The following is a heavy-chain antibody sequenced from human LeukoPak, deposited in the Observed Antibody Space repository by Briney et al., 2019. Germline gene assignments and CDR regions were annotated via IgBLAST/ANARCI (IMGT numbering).Heavy chain of an antibody. CDR2: ITGGDDRT. D-gene: IGHD1-14*01. Sequence: GGTLRLSCAASGFTFSSYGLNWVRQAPGKGLEWVSVITGGDDRTYYAASVKGRFTISRDNSKNTLYLQMNSLRAEDTAVYYCARTLRAPYYYMDIWGKGTTVTVSS. CDR1: GFTFSSYG. V-gene: IGHV3-23*01. CDR3: ARTLRAPYYYMDI. J-gene: IGHJ6*03.